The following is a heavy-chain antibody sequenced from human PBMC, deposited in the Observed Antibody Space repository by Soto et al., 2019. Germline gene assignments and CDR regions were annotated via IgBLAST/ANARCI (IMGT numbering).Heavy chain of an antibody. D-gene: IGHD2-8*01. V-gene: IGHV4-39*02. Sequence: QLQLQESGPGLVKPSETLSLTCTVSGGSISSSSYYWGWIRQPPGKGLEWIGSIYYSASTYYNPSLKIGVTIAADTSKNHCSLKLSSVTAADTAVYYCARLGPEGMVYAAEIDYWGQGTLVTVSS. CDR2: IYYSAST. J-gene: IGHJ4*02. CDR1: GGSISSSSYY. CDR3: ARLGPEGMVYAAEIDY.